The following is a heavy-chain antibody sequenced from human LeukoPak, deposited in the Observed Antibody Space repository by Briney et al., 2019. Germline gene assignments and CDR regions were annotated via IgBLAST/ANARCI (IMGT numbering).Heavy chain of an antibody. CDR3: ARVMKVRGITFFGMDV. CDR1: GGSISNYY. J-gene: IGHJ6*02. D-gene: IGHD3-10*01. Sequence: SETLSLTCTVSGGSISNYYWSWIRQPPGKGLEWIGYIFYTGSTAYNSSLESRVTISVDSSKNQVSLRLNSVTAADTAVYYCARVMKVRGITFFGMDVWGQGATVTVSS. CDR2: IFYTGST. V-gene: IGHV4-59*01.